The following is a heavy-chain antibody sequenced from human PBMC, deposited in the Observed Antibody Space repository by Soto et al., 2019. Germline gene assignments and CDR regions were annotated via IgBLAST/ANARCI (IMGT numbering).Heavy chain of an antibody. D-gene: IGHD2-21*01. Sequence: QVQLQESGPGLVKPSQTLSLTCTVSGDSISRGGYYWNWIRQHPRKGLEWIGYIYHSGSTNYNPSHKSRVTISVDTSKNQLSLELSSVTAADTAIYYCARYGAGAYGVGWFDPWGQGILVTVSS. CDR2: IYHSGST. J-gene: IGHJ5*02. CDR1: GDSISRGGYY. V-gene: IGHV4-31*03. CDR3: ARYGAGAYGVGWFDP.